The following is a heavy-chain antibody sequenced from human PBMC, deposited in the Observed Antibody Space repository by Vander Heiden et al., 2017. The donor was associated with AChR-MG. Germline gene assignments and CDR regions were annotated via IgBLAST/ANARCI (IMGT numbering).Heavy chain of an antibody. J-gene: IGHJ3*02. CDR3: ARVRGRIFGVVIPDAFDI. CDR1: GGTFSSDA. CDR2: IIPIFGTA. V-gene: IGHV1-69*01. D-gene: IGHD3-3*01. Sequence: QVQLVQSGAEVKKPGSSVKVSCKASGGTFSSDAFSWVRQAPGQGLESMGGIIPIFGTANYAQKFQGRVTITADESTSTAYMELSSLRSEDTAVYYCARVRGRIFGVVIPDAFDIWGQGTMVTVSS.